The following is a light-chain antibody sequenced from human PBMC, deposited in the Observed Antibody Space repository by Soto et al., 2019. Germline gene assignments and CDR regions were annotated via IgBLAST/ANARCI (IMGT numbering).Light chain of an antibody. V-gene: IGKV3-15*01. CDR3: QQYNDWPLT. Sequence: EIVMTQSPATLSVSPGEGATFSCRASQSVSSNLAWYQQKPGQAPRLLIYGASTRATGIPARFSGSGSGTEFTLTISSLQSADFVVYYCQQYNDWPLTFGGGTKVEIK. J-gene: IGKJ4*01. CDR2: GAS. CDR1: QSVSSN.